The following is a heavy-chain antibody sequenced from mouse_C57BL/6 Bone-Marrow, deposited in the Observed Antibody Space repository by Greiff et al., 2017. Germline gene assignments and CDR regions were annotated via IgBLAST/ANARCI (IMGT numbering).Heavy chain of an antibody. CDR2: IYPGSGST. J-gene: IGHJ2*01. CDR3: ARWFTTVGDY. V-gene: IGHV1-55*01. Sequence: VQLQQPGAELVKPGASVKMSCKASGYTFTSYWITWVKQRPGQGLEWVGDIYPGSGSTNYNEKFKSKATMTVDPSSSNAYLQLSSLTSEDSAVYYCARWFTTVGDYWGQGTTLTVSS. CDR1: GYTFTSYW. D-gene: IGHD1-1*01.